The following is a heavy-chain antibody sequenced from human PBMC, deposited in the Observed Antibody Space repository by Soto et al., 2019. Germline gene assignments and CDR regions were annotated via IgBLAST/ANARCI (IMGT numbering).Heavy chain of an antibody. V-gene: IGHV3-33*06. J-gene: IGHJ4*02. CDR3: AKLSAYIYGRFYFDY. CDR1: GFSFSNYG. D-gene: IGHD5-18*01. Sequence: PGGSVRLSCVASGFSFSNYGMQWVRRATGKGQEWVAVIWYDGTNKYYGDSVKGRFTISRDNSKNTLYLQMNSLRADDTAVYYCAKLSAYIYGRFYFDYWRQGALVTVSS. CDR2: IWYDGTNK.